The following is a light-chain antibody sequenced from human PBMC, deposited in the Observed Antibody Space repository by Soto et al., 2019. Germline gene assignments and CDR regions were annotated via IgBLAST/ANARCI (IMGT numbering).Light chain of an antibody. V-gene: IGKV3-11*01. J-gene: IGKJ4*01. CDR1: QSIGKY. Sequence: EIVLTQSPATLSLSPGERATLSCRASQSIGKYLAWYQQRPGQAPRLLIYDASDRATGIPARFSGSGSGTDFTLSISSLETEDFAVYYCLQYHHWPLTFGGGTKVEIK. CDR3: LQYHHWPLT. CDR2: DAS.